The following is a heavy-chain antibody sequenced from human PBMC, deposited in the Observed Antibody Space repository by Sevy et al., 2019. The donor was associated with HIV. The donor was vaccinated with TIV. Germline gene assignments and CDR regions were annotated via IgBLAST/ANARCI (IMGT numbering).Heavy chain of an antibody. CDR1: GITFSSAW. CDR2: IKSETDGGAA. V-gene: IGHV3-15*01. J-gene: IGHJ4*02. Sequence: GGSLRLSCAASGITFSSAWMSWVRLVPGKGLKWLGRIKSETDGGAADYAAAVKGRFTISRDDSKETLYLQLNSLKTEDTAVYYCTTDLGFYSSKWGQGTLVTVSS. CDR3: TTDLGFYSSK. D-gene: IGHD4-4*01.